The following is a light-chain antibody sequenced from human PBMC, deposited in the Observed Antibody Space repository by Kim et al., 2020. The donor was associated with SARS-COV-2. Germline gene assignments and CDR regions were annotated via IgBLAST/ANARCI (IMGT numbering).Light chain of an antibody. CDR3: SSSTTSSTWV. V-gene: IGLV2-14*03. CDR2: DVS. J-gene: IGLJ3*02. CDR1: SSDVGANNH. Sequence: GQSITISCTGTSSDVGANNHASWYQQHPGKAPKLMIYDVSKRPSGVSNSFSGSKSGNTASLTISGLQAEDEADYYCSSSTTSSTWVFGGGTKLTVL.